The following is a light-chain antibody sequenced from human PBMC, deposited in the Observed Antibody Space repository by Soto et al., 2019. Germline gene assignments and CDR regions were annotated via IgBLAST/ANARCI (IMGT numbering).Light chain of an antibody. V-gene: IGKV3-15*01. Sequence: EVVMTQSPATLSVSPGERVTLSCRASQTIYSNVAWYQQRPGQAPRLLIYRASARATGIPARFSASGSGTDFTLTISDVQPEDFALYYCHQRQSWPRTFGQGTKVDIK. CDR2: RAS. CDR3: HQRQSWPRT. J-gene: IGKJ1*01. CDR1: QTIYSN.